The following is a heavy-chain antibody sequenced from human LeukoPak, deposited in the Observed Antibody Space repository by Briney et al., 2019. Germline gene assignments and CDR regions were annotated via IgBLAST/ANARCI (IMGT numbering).Heavy chain of an antibody. J-gene: IGHJ6*02. CDR3: ARQSSSWGYYGMDV. Sequence: ASVKVSCKASGYTFTSYGISWVRQAPGQGLEWMGWISAYNGNTNYAQKLQGRVTMTTDTSTSTAYMELRSLRSDDTAVYYCARQSSSWGYYGMDVWGQGTTVTVSS. D-gene: IGHD6-13*01. V-gene: IGHV1-18*01. CDR2: ISAYNGNT. CDR1: GYTFTSYG.